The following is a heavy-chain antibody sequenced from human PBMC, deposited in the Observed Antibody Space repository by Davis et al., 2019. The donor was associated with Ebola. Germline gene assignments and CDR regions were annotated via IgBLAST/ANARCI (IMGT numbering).Heavy chain of an antibody. V-gene: IGHV4-61*01. D-gene: IGHD3-22*01. CDR3: ARRAIYYYDSSGYYPFDY. CDR2: IYYSGST. J-gene: IGHJ4*02. CDR1: GGSVSSGSYY. Sequence: SETLSLTCTVSGGSVSSGSYYWSWIRQPPGKGLEWIGYIYYSGSTNYNPSLKSRVTISVDTSKNQFSLKLSSVTAADTAVYYCARRAIYYYDSSGYYPFDYWGQGTLVTVSS.